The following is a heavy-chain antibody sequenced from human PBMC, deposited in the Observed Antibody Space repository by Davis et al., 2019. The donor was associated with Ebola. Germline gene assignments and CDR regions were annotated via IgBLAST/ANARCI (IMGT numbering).Heavy chain of an antibody. CDR2: ISGDGGNT. J-gene: IGHJ4*02. Sequence: PGGSLRLSCAASGFTFDDYAMHWVRQAPGKGLEWVSLISGDGGNTYYADSVKGRFTISRDNSKNSLYLQMNSLRTEDTALYYCAKAGFWGHGDYINYWGQGTLVTVSS. D-gene: IGHD3-16*01. CDR1: GFTFDDYA. CDR3: AKAGFWGHGDYINY. V-gene: IGHV3-43*02.